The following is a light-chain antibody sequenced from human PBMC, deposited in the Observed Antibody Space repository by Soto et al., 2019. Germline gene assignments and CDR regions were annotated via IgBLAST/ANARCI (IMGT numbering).Light chain of an antibody. CDR1: SSDVGSYNL. V-gene: IGLV2-23*02. J-gene: IGLJ1*01. CDR2: EVS. Sequence: QSALTQPASVSGSPGQSITISCTGTSSDVGSYNLVSWYQQHPGKAPKLMIYEVSKRPSGVSNRFSGSKSGNTASLTISGLQAEDEADYYCCSYAGSSTPHYVFGTGTKSPS. CDR3: CSYAGSSTPHYV.